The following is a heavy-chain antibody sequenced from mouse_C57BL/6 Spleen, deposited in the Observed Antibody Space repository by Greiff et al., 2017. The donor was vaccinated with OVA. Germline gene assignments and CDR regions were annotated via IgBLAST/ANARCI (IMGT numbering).Heavy chain of an antibody. Sequence: EVMLVESGGGLVKPGGSLKLSCAASGFTFSSYAMSWVRQTPEKRLEWVATISDGGSYTYYPDNVKGRFTISRDNAKHNLYLQMSHLKSEDTAMYYCAREVFDYWGQGTTLTVSS. CDR1: GFTFSSYA. J-gene: IGHJ2*01. CDR2: ISDGGSYT. V-gene: IGHV5-4*01. CDR3: AREVFDY.